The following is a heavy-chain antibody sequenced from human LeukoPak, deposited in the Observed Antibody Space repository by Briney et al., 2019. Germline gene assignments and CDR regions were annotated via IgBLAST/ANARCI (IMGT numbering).Heavy chain of an antibody. J-gene: IGHJ5*02. V-gene: IGHV4-61*02. CDR1: GGSISSSSYY. D-gene: IGHD1-7*01. CDR2: LYTSGST. Sequence: SETLSLTCTVSGGSISSSSYYWSWIRQPAGKGLEWIGRLYTSGSTNYSPSLKSRVTISVETSKNQFSLKLSSVTAADTAVYYCARYNWNYPAWFDPWGQGTLVTVSS. CDR3: ARYNWNYPAWFDP.